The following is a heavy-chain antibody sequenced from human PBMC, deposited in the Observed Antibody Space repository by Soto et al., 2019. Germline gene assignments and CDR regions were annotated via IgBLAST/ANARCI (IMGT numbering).Heavy chain of an antibody. D-gene: IGHD2-21*01. CDR1: GFSFGVSGVG. J-gene: IGHJ4*02. CDR3: VRAYTYDFDH. Sequence: QITLKESGPTLVKPTQTLTLTCTFSGFSFGVSGVGVGWICQPPGRSLEWLGLVFCNDDKRYSPSLESRLTLTKDTSNNQVVLTVTNLDPGDTGTYYCVRAYTYDFDHWGQGTLVTVSS. V-gene: IGHV2-5*04. CDR2: VFCNDDK.